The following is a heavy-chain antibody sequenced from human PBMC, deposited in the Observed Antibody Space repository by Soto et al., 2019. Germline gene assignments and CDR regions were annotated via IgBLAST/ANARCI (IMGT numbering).Heavy chain of an antibody. CDR3: ARGVSGSYSSPLDR. J-gene: IGHJ5*02. V-gene: IGHV1-69*13. CDR1: GGTFNIYT. D-gene: IGHD3-10*01. CDR2: IIPIFGTA. Sequence: SVKVSCKPSGGTFNIYTFNWVRQAPGQGLEWMGGIIPIFGTATYAQKFQGRVTITAEDATSTAYMEMRALRSEDTAVYYCARGVSGSYSSPLDRWGQGTLVIVSS.